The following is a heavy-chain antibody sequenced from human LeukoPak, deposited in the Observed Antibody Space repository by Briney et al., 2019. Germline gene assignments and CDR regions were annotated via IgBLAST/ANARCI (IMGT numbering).Heavy chain of an antibody. CDR1: GFTFSDYY. J-gene: IGHJ4*02. D-gene: IGHD4-17*01. CDR3: ARATTVTPFYFDY. V-gene: IGHV4-34*01. CDR2: INHSGST. Sequence: LRLSCAASGFTFSDYYMSWIRQPPGKGLEWIGEINHSGSTNYNPSLKSRVTISVDTSKNQFSLKLSSVTAADTAVYYCARATTVTPFYFDYWGQGTLVTVSS.